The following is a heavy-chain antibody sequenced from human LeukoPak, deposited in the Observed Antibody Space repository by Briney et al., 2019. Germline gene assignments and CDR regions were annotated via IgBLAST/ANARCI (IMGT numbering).Heavy chain of an antibody. CDR2: TYYRSKWYN. J-gene: IGHJ4*02. V-gene: IGHV6-1*01. Sequence: SQTLSLTCVISGDGVSNDSAAWNWIRQSPSRGLEWLGRTYYRSKWYNDYAASVKGRITVNPDTSKNQFSLQLRSVTPEDTAVYXCAXGXXYVTGEQPHHFDHWGQGTLVTVSS. CDR1: GDGVSNDSAA. CDR3: AXGXXYVTGEQPHHFDH. D-gene: IGHD7-27*01.